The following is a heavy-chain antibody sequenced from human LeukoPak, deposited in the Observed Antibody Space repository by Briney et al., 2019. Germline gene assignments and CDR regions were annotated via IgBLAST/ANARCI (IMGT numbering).Heavy chain of an antibody. CDR1: GLIVSSNH. CDR2: ISGSGGST. D-gene: IGHD5-12*01. V-gene: IGHV3-23*01. Sequence: GGSLRLSCAASGLIVSSNHMSWVRQAPGKGLEWVSAISGSGGSTYYADSVKGRFTISRDNSKNTLYLQMNSLRAEDTAVYYCAKDADSGYAEGYFDYWGQGTLVTVSS. J-gene: IGHJ4*02. CDR3: AKDADSGYAEGYFDY.